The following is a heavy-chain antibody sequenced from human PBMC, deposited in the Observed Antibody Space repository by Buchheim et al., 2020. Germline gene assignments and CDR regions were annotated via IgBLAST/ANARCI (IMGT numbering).Heavy chain of an antibody. CDR1: GFTFSTYT. V-gene: IGHV3-21*01. J-gene: IGHJ4*02. CDR2: ISGTGRYI. Sequence: EVQLVESGGGLVKPGGSLRLSCVASGFTFSTYTMSWVRQAPGKGLEWVSSISGTGRYIYYADSLKGRFTISSDNAKRTLYLQMNSLRAEDTAVYYCARVSGYSYGYFDYWGQGTL. D-gene: IGHD5-18*01. CDR3: ARVSGYSYGYFDY.